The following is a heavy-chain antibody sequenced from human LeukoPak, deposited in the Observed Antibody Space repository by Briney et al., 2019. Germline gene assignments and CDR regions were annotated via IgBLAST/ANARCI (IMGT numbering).Heavy chain of an antibody. CDR3: ARGWRYGYCSSTSCYSYFHH. D-gene: IGHD2-2*01. Sequence: PSETLSPTCAVYGGSFSGYYWSWIRQPPGKGLEWIGEINHSGSTNYNPSLKSRVTISVDTSKNQFSPKLSSVTAADTAVYYCARGWRYGYCSSTSCYSYFHHWGQGTLVTVSS. V-gene: IGHV4-34*01. CDR1: GGSFSGYY. CDR2: INHSGST. J-gene: IGHJ1*01.